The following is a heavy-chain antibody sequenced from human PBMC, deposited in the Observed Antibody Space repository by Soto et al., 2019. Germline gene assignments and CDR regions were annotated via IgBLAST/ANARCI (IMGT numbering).Heavy chain of an antibody. J-gene: IGHJ3*01. D-gene: IGHD3-10*01. Sequence: EVQLLESGGDLGQPGGSLRLSCVASGYVFSNYAMAWVRQVPGKGLQWVSRIDGSGAAHYGDSVKGRFTMSRDNSKKTLFRQLDRLRVEDTAVYFCAREDSNRGFAFAAWGQGTWVAVSS. V-gene: IGHV3-23*01. CDR3: AREDSNRGFAFAA. CDR2: IDGSGAA. CDR1: GYVFSNYA.